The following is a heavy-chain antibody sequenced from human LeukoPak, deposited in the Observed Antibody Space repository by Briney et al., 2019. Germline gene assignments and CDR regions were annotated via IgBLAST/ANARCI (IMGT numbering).Heavy chain of an antibody. CDR3: ARNVDTAVVTGFDP. D-gene: IGHD5-18*01. CDR1: GGSISSYY. Sequence: SETLSLTCTVSGGSISSYYWSWIRQPPGKGLEWIGYIYYSGSTNYNPSLKSRVTISVDTSKNQFSLKLSSVTAADTAVYYCARNVDTAVVTGFDPWGQGTLVTVSS. CDR2: IYYSGST. V-gene: IGHV4-59*01. J-gene: IGHJ5*02.